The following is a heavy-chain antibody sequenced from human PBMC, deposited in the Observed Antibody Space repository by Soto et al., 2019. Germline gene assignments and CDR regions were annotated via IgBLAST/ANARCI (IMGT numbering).Heavy chain of an antibody. CDR2: MFYSGLT. J-gene: IGHJ6*02. CDR1: GYSVTSSDYY. D-gene: IGHD2-15*01. CDR3: APLSVSLSGPYGIHV. Sequence: SETLSLTCSVSGYSVTSSDYYWAWIRRPPGKGLEWIGSMFYSGLTYYNPSLKSRVTLSVDTSKNQFSVRLNSVTAADTAVYYCAPLSVSLSGPYGIHVWGQGTTVTVSS. V-gene: IGHV4-39*01.